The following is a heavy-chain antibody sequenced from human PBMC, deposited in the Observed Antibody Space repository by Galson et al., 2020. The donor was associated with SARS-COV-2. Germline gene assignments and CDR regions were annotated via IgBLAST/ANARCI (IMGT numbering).Heavy chain of an antibody. J-gene: IGHJ5*02. D-gene: IGHD1-26*01. CDR3: ATGTPVGATGWFDP. CDR1: GYTLTELS. CDR2: FDPEDCET. V-gene: IGHV1-24*01. Sequence: ASVKVSCKVSGYTLTELSMHWVRQAPGKGLEWMGGFDPEDCETIYAQKFQGRVTMTEDTSTDTAYMELSSLRSEDTAVYYCATGTPVGATGWFDPWGQGTLVTVSS.